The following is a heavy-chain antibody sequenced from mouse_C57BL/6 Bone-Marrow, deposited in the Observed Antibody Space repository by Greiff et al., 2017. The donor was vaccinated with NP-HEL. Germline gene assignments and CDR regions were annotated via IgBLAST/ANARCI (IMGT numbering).Heavy chain of an antibody. V-gene: IGHV10-3*01. CDR2: IRSKSSNYAT. CDR3: VRGRYYDYDYYAMDY. J-gene: IGHJ4*01. Sequence: EVQVVESGGGLVQPKGSLKLSCAASGFTFNTYAMHWVRQAPGKGLEWVARIRSKSSNYATYYADSVKDRFTISRDDSQSMLYLQMNNLKTEDTAMYYCVRGRYYDYDYYAMDYWGQGTSVTVSS. D-gene: IGHD2-4*01. CDR1: GFTFNTYA.